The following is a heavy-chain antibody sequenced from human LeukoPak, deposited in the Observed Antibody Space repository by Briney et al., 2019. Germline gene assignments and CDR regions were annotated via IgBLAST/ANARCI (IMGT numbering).Heavy chain of an antibody. J-gene: IGHJ4*02. CDR1: GFTFSSYE. CDR3: AREQPPGIYFDY. Sequence: PGGSLRLSCAASGFTFSSYEMNWVRQAPGKGLEWVSYISSSGSTIYYADSVKGRFIISRDNAKNSLYLQMNSLRAEDTAVYYCAREQPPGIYFDYWGQGTPVTVSS. V-gene: IGHV3-48*03. CDR2: ISSSGSTI. D-gene: IGHD6-13*01.